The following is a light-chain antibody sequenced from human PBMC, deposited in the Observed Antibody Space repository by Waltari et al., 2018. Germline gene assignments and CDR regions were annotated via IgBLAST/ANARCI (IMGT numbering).Light chain of an antibody. J-gene: IGKJ2*01. CDR1: QKSYSF. Sequence: DNQLTQSPSSLAASVGDRVTITCRASQKSYSFLNWYQQSPGRVPNLLISGTSTLRPGVPPRFSGGGSGTEFTLTITSLQPEDFATYYCQQSYVFGQGTKVEIK. V-gene: IGKV1-39*01. CDR3: QQSYV. CDR2: GTS.